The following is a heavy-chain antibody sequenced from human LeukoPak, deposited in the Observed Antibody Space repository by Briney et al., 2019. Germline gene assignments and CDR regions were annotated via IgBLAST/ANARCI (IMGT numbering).Heavy chain of an antibody. J-gene: IGHJ4*02. CDR3: AKDKYQLLYRSYFDY. CDR2: ISWKSGSI. D-gene: IGHD2-2*02. V-gene: IGHV3-9*01. CDR1: GFTFDDYA. Sequence: GRSLRLSCAASGFTFDDYAMHWVRQAPGKGLEWVSGISWKSGSIGYADSVKGRFTISRDNAKNSLYLQMNSLRAEDTALYYCAKDKYQLLYRSYFDYWGQGTLVTVSS.